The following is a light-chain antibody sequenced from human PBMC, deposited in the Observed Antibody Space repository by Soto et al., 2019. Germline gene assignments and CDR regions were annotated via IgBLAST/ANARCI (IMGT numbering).Light chain of an antibody. CDR3: QQGYSRPRT. Sequence: DLVLTQTPLSLSVTPGQPSSISCESSQTILHSDGNTYLYWYLQKGGQPPQLLIYEVSKRFSGVPSRFSGSGSGTDFTLTISSLQPEDFATYFCQQGYSRPRTFGQGTKVDI. J-gene: IGKJ1*01. CDR2: EVS. CDR1: QTILHSDGNTY. V-gene: IGKV2D-29*01.